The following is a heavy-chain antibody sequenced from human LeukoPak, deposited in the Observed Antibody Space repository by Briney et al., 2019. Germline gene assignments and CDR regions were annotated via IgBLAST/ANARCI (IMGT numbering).Heavy chain of an antibody. Sequence: SETLSLTCTVSGGSISSYYWSWVRQPPGKGLEGIGYIYYSGSTNYNPSLKSRVTISVDTSKNQFSLKLGSVTAADTAVYYCARGEPEYSSSWYVYYFDYGGQGTLVTVSS. CDR1: GGSISSYY. J-gene: IGHJ4*02. CDR3: ARGEPEYSSSWYVYYFDY. V-gene: IGHV4-59*01. CDR2: IYYSGST. D-gene: IGHD6-13*01.